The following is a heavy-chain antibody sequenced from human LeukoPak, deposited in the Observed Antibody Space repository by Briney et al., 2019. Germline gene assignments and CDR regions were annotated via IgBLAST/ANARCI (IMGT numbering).Heavy chain of an antibody. CDR3: ARGLGYCSSTSCVLFDY. V-gene: IGHV4-34*01. CDR2: INHSGST. D-gene: IGHD2-2*01. J-gene: IGHJ4*02. Sequence: SETLSLTCAVYGGSFSGYYWGWIRQPPGKGLEWIGEINHSGSTNYNPSLKSRVTISVDTSKNQFSLKLSSVTAADTAVYYCARGLGYCSSTSCVLFDYWGQGTLVTVSS. CDR1: GGSFSGYY.